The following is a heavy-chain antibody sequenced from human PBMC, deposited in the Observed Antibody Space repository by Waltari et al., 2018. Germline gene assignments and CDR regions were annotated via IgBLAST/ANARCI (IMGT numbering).Heavy chain of an antibody. D-gene: IGHD3-3*01. Sequence: QVQLQQWGAGLLKPSETLSLTCDVSGGSLSGYHWTWIRQPPGKGLEWIGEINDSGRTTYTPSLESRVTVSIDTVNNQFSLRVRSVTAADTAVYYCARVFGYYYYYMDVWGKGTTVTISS. J-gene: IGHJ6*03. CDR1: GGSLSGYH. CDR3: ARVFGYYYYYMDV. CDR2: INDSGRT. V-gene: IGHV4-34*02.